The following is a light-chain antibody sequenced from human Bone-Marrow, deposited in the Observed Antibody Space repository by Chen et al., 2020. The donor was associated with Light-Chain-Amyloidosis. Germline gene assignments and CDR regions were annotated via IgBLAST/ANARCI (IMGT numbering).Light chain of an antibody. V-gene: IGLV3-21*03. CDR1: NIGSTS. Sequence: SYVLTQPSSVSVAPGKTATIACGGNNIGSTSVHWYQQTPGQAPLLVVYDDSDRPSGIPELLSGSNSGNTATLTISRVEAGDEADYYWQVWDRSSDRPVFGGGTKLTVL. CDR2: DDS. J-gene: IGLJ3*02. CDR3: QVWDRSSDRPV.